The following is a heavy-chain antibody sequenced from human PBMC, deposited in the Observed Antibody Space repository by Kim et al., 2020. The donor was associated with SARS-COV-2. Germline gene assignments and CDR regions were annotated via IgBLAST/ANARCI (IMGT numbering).Heavy chain of an antibody. CDR1: GFTFSSFA. CDR2: ISYDESNK. CDR3: ARINPPDGSGGGSLCWSPDY. Sequence: GGSLRLSCAASGFTFSSFAMHWVRRAPGKGLEWVAFISYDESNKYYADSVKGRFTISRDDSKNTLYLQTNSLRAEDTAVYYCARINPPDGSGGGSLCWSPDYWGQGTLVTVSS. V-gene: IGHV3-30-3*01. D-gene: IGHD2-15*01. J-gene: IGHJ4*02.